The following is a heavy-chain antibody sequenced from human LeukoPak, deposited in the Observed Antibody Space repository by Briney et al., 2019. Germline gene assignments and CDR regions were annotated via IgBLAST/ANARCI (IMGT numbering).Heavy chain of an antibody. J-gene: IGHJ6*02. CDR3: ARSMVASHQYYYYYGMDV. V-gene: IGHV5-51*01. CDR1: GYSFTSYW. D-gene: IGHD5-12*01. Sequence: KAGESLKISCKGSGYSFTSYWIGWVRQMPGKGLEWMGIIYPGDSDTRYSPSFQGQVTISADKSISTAYLQWSSLKASDTAMYYCARSMVASHQYYYYYGMDVWGQGTTVTVSS. CDR2: IYPGDSDT.